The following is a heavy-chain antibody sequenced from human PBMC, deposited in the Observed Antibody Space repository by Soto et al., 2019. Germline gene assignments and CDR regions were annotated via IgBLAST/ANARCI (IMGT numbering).Heavy chain of an antibody. D-gene: IGHD6-6*01. CDR1: GFTFSTYA. J-gene: IGHJ4*02. Sequence: EVQLLESGGGLVKPGGSLRLSCAASGFTFSTYAMAWVRQAPGRGLEWVSGFGSGDTTYYGDSVKGRFTISRDNSKSTLYLQMNSLRAADTAIYYCAKDTRGSSSQFFDYWGQGTLVTVSS. CDR3: AKDTRGSSSQFFDY. CDR2: FGSGDTT. V-gene: IGHV3-23*01.